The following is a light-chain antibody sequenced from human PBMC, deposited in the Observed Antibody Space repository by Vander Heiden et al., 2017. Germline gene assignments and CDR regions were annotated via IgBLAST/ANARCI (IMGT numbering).Light chain of an antibody. J-gene: IGLJ2*01. Sequence: QTVVTQEPSLTVSPGWTVTLTCASSTGAVTSANFPDWLQQKPGQAPRALIYNINNKHSWTPARFSGSLLGGKAALTLSGVQPEDEAEYYCLLYYPDARRVFGGGTKLTVL. CDR2: NIN. CDR1: TGAVTSANF. V-gene: IGLV7-43*01. CDR3: LLYYPDARRV.